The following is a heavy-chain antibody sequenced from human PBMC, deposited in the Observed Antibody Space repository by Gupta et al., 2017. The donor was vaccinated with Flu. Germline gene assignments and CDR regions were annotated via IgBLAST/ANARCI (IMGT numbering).Heavy chain of an antibody. Sequence: VGSNYMSWVRQAPGKGLEWISVIHSGDTTRYADSVRGRFTISKDDSKNTLHLQMNSLRVEDTAVYYCARDLPRGGMGYWGQGTLVTVSS. CDR3: ARDLPRGGMGY. D-gene: IGHD2-15*01. J-gene: IGHJ4*02. CDR1: VGSNY. CDR2: IHSGDTT. V-gene: IGHV3-53*01.